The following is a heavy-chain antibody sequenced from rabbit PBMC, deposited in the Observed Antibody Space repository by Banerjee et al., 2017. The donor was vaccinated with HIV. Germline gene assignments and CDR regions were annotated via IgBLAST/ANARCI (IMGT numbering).Heavy chain of an antibody. CDR2: INTSSGNT. Sequence: QEQLEESGGGLVKPGRSLTLTCTASGFSFSDKYVMCWVRQAPGKGLEWIGCINTSSGNTVYASWAKGRFTISRDNAQNTVDLQMNSLTAADTATYFCARGGAGDGYGFESTLWGPGTLVTVS. V-gene: IGHV1S45*01. J-gene: IGHJ4*01. CDR1: GFSFSDKYV. CDR3: ARGGAGDGYGFESTL. D-gene: IGHD6-1*01.